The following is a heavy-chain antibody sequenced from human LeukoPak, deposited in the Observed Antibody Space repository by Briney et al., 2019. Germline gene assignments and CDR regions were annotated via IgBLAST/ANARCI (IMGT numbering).Heavy chain of an antibody. J-gene: IGHJ4*02. CDR1: GYLFTHYG. D-gene: IGHD2-8*02. Sequence: ASVKVSCKTSGYLFTHYGIGWVRQAPGQGLEWMGWISPYYGNTDHAQSLQGRVTMTTDTSTSTAYMELRSLRSDDTAVYYCARGGQCTAGFCYLFEYWGQGTLVTVSS. CDR2: ISPYYGNT. CDR3: ARGGQCTAGFCYLFEY. V-gene: IGHV1-18*01.